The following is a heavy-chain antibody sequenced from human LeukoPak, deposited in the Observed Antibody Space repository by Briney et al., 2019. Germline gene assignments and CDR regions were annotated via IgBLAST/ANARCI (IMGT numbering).Heavy chain of an antibody. D-gene: IGHD6-13*01. J-gene: IGHJ4*02. Sequence: PGGSLRLSCAASGFTFDDYAMHWVRQAPGKGLEWVSGISWNSGSIGYADFVKGRFTISRDNAKNSLYLQMNSLRAEDTALYYCAKARYSSRWSYFDYWGQGTLVTVSS. V-gene: IGHV3-9*01. CDR1: GFTFDDYA. CDR2: ISWNSGSI. CDR3: AKARYSSRWSYFDY.